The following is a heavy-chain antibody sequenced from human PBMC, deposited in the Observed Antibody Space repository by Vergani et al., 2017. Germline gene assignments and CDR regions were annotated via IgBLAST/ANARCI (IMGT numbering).Heavy chain of an antibody. CDR1: GFTFSSYG. CDR2: IRYDGSNK. Sequence: QVQLVESGGGVVQPGGSLRLSCAASGFTFSSYGMHWVRQAPGKGLEWVAFIRYDGSNKYYADSVKCRFTISRDNSKNTLYLQMNSLRAEDTAVYYCAKDLGYCSGGSCYSLYYYYYGMDVWGQGTTVTVSS. D-gene: IGHD2-15*01. V-gene: IGHV3-30*02. CDR3: AKDLGYCSGGSCYSLYYYYYGMDV. J-gene: IGHJ6*02.